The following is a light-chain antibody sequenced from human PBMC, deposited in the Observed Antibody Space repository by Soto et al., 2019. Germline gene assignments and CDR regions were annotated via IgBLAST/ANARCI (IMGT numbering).Light chain of an antibody. CDR1: QSISSY. J-gene: IGKJ4*01. CDR3: QQSYSTLLT. Sequence: DIQMTQSPSSLSASVGDRVTITCRASQSISSYLNWYQQKPGKAPKILIYAASSLQSGVPSRFSGSGSGTDFTVTISSLQPEDFATYYCQQSYSTLLTFGGGTKVEIK. V-gene: IGKV1-39*01. CDR2: AAS.